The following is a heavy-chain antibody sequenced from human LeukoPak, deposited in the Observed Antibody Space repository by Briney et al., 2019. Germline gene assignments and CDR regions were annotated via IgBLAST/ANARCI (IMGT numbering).Heavy chain of an antibody. J-gene: IGHJ4*02. CDR3: ARDSPYVWGSYRPFDY. V-gene: IGHV4-61*01. Sequence: PETLSLTCTVSGDSTSTSSSYWSWIRQPPGKRLEWIPYIFPSGSTNYNPSLRGRVTISVDTSKNQFSMKLSSVTAADTAVYYCARDSPYVWGSYRPFDYWGQGTLVTVSS. CDR1: GDSTSTSSSY. D-gene: IGHD3-16*02. CDR2: IFPSGST.